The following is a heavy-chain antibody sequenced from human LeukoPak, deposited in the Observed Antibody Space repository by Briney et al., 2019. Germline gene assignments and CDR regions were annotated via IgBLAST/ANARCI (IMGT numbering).Heavy chain of an antibody. CDR1: GYTLTSNY. V-gene: IGHV1-46*03. Sequence: ASVKASCKASGYTLTSNYIHWVRQAPGQGLEWMGIINPSGGSTTYAQKFQGRVTMTRDTSTSTVYMELTSLRSEDTAAYYCAKGRSDFFAYYYYLDVWGKGTTVTVSS. CDR2: INPSGGST. D-gene: IGHD2-21*02. CDR3: AKGRSDFFAYYYYLDV. J-gene: IGHJ6*03.